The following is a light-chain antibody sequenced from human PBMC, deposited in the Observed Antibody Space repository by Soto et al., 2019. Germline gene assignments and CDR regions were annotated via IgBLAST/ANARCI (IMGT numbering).Light chain of an antibody. CDR3: QLVTIYPLP. CDR2: DAS. J-gene: IGKJ5*01. Sequence: NQLNQSPGTLSAFSPYIVKITCLASQSISSWLAWYQQKPGKAPKLLIYDASSLESGVPSRFSGSGSGTEFTLTICSLQPDEFASNCWQLVTIYPLPFG. V-gene: IGKV1-5*01. CDR1: QSISSW.